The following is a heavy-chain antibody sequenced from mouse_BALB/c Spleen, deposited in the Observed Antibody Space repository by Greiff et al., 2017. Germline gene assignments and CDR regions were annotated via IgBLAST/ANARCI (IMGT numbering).Heavy chain of an antibody. CDR2: VNPNNGGT. D-gene: IGHD1-2*01. V-gene: IGHV1-26*01. J-gene: IGHJ2*01. CDR3: ARGIRPVYYFDY. Sequence: EVQLQQSGPDLVQPGASVKISCKASGYSFTGYYMHWVQQSHGKSLEWIGRVNPNNGGTSDNQKFKGMAIVTVDKSASKAYMVLRTLTSEVSAVYYCARGIRPVYYFDYWGQGTTLTVSS. CDR1: GYSFTGYY.